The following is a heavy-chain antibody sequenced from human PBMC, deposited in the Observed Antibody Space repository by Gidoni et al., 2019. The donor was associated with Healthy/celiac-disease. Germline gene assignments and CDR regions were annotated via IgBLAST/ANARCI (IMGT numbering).Heavy chain of an antibody. CDR3: ARLGSRGGYCSGGSCFDLNWFDP. CDR1: GYTFTGYY. D-gene: IGHD2-15*01. J-gene: IGHJ5*02. V-gene: IGHV1-2*02. CDR2: INPNSGGT. Sequence: QVQLVQSGAEVKKPGASVKVSCKASGYTFTGYYMHWVRQAPGQGLEWMGWINPNSGGTNYAQKFQGRVTMTRDTSISTAYMELSRLRSDDTAVYYCARLGSRGGYCSGGSCFDLNWFDPWGQGTLVTVSS.